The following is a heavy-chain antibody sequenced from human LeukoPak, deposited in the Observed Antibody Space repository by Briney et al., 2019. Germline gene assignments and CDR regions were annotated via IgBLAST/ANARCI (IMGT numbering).Heavy chain of an antibody. Sequence: SETLSLTCTVSGGSISSYYWSWIRQPPGKGLEWIGYIYYSGSTNYNPSLKSRVTISVDTSKNQFSLKLSSVTAADTAVYYCARDLPYDYVTVGAIDIWGQGTMVTVSS. D-gene: IGHD3-16*01. J-gene: IGHJ3*02. V-gene: IGHV4-59*01. CDR2: IYYSGST. CDR1: GGSISSYY. CDR3: ARDLPYDYVTVGAIDI.